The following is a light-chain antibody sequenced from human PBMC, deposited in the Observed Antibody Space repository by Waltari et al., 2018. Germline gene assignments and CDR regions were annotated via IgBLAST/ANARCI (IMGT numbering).Light chain of an antibody. V-gene: IGLV3-1*01. CDR3: QAWDSSTVV. CDR2: QDS. CDR1: ILGDKY. J-gene: IGLJ2*01. Sequence: SYELTQPPSVSVSPGQTARITCSGEILGDKYVCWYQQKPGQSPVLVIFQDSKRRSGIPERFSGSNSGNTATLTVSGTQAMDEADYYCQAWDSSTVVFGGGTKLTVL.